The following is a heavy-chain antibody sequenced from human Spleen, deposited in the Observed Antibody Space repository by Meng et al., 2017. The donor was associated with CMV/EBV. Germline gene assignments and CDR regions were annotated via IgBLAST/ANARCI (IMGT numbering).Heavy chain of an antibody. CDR2: ISSSANYV. D-gene: IGHD1-26*01. J-gene: IGHJ5*02. Sequence: SGFTFSAHNRNWVRQAPGKGLEWVSFISSSANYVHYADSVKGRFTISRDNAKNSLYLQMNSLRAEDTAVYYCVRDRIGSYYDLNWFDPWGQGTLVTVSS. CDR1: GFTFSAHN. CDR3: VRDRIGSYYDLNWFDP. V-gene: IGHV3-21*01.